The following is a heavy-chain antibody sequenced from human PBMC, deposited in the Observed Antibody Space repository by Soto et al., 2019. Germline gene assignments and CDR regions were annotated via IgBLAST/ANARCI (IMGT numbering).Heavy chain of an antibody. D-gene: IGHD1-26*01. CDR1: GGSISSYY. CDR2: IYYSGST. CDR3: ARTIVGATHGYYFDY. J-gene: IGHJ4*02. Sequence: PSETLSLTCTVSGGSISSYYWSWIRQPPGKGLEWIGYIYYSGSTNYNPSLKSRVTISVDTSKNQFSLKLSSVTAADTAVYYCARTIVGATHGYYFDYWGQGTLVTVSS. V-gene: IGHV4-59*12.